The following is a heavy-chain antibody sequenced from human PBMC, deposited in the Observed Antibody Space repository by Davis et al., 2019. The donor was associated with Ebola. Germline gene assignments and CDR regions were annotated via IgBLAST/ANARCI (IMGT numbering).Heavy chain of an antibody. J-gene: IGHJ4*02. D-gene: IGHD1-26*01. V-gene: IGHV5-51*01. CDR1: GYTFTSYW. Sequence: GESLKISCNTSGYTFTSYWIGWVRQMPGKGLEWMGIIYPGDSDVRYSPSFQGQVTISADSSLSAAHLQWSSLKASDTAIYYCARRGYSGLYHGFDVWGQGTLVTVSS. CDR2: IYPGDSDV. CDR3: ARRGYSGLYHGFDV.